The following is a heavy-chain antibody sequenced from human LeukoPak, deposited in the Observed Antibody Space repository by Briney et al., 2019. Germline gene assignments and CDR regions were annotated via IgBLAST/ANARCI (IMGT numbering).Heavy chain of an antibody. CDR2: INPNSGGT. CDR3: ARDSIPNYYGSGSYLVSWFDP. J-gene: IGHJ5*02. D-gene: IGHD3-10*01. Sequence: ASVKVSCKVSGYTLTELSMHWVRQAPGQGLEWMGWINPNSGGTNYAQKFQGRVTMTRDTSISTAYMELSRLRSDDTAVYYCARDSIPNYYGSGSYLVSWFDPWGQGTLVTVSS. CDR1: GYTLTELS. V-gene: IGHV1-2*02.